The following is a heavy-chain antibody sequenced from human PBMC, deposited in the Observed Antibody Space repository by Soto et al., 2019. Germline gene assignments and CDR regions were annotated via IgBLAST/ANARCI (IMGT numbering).Heavy chain of an antibody. CDR2: IWYDGSNK. J-gene: IGHJ6*02. Sequence: GGALRHSCAGAWFTLRRHGMHWGPPGPGKGGGGGVVIWYDGSNKYYADSVKGRFTISRDNSKNTLYLQMNSLRAEDTAVYYCARDQASCTNGVCYIYYYYGMDVWGQGTTVTVSS. CDR1: WFTLRRHG. D-gene: IGHD2-8*01. V-gene: IGHV3-33*01. CDR3: ARDQASCTNGVCYIYYYYGMDV.